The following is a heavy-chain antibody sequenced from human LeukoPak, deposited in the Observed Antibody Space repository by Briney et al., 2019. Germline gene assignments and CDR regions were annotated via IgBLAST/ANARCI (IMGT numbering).Heavy chain of an antibody. CDR1: GFTFSSYG. D-gene: IGHD6-13*01. CDR2: IWYDGSNK. Sequence: GGSLRLSCAASGFTFSSYGMHWVRQALGKGLERVAVIWYDGSNKYYADSVKGRFTISRDNSKNTLYLQMNSLRAEDTAVYYCARDGRIAAAATGYWGQGTLVTVSS. J-gene: IGHJ4*02. V-gene: IGHV3-33*01. CDR3: ARDGRIAAAATGY.